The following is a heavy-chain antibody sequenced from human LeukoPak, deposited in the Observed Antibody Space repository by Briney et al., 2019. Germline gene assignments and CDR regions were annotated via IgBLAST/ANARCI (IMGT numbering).Heavy chain of an antibody. D-gene: IGHD6-19*01. CDR2: IYSGGST. Sequence: PGGSLRLSCAASGFTFSGNYMSWVRQAPGKGLEWVSVIYSGGSTFYSDSVKGRFTISRDNSKNTLYLQMNSLRAEDTAVYYCARVAAGFFDYWGQGTLVTVSS. V-gene: IGHV3-66*01. J-gene: IGHJ4*02. CDR3: ARVAAGFFDY. CDR1: GFTFSGNY.